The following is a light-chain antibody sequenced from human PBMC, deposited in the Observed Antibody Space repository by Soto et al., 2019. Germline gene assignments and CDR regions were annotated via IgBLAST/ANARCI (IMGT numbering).Light chain of an antibody. Sequence: QSALTQPRSVSGSPGQSVTISCTGTSSDVGGYNYVSWYQQHPGKAPKLMIYDVGKRPSGVPDRFSGSKSDNTASLTISGLQAEDEADYYCATWDDSLSGWVFGGGTQLTVL. J-gene: IGLJ3*02. CDR3: ATWDDSLSGWV. V-gene: IGLV2-11*01. CDR1: SSDVGGYNY. CDR2: DVG.